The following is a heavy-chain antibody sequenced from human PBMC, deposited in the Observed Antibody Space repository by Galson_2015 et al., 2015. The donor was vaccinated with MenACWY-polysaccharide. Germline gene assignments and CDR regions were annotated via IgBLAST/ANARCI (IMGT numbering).Heavy chain of an antibody. D-gene: IGHD1-26*01. Sequence: SVKVSCKASGYTFTSYAMHWVRQAPGQRLEWMGWINAGNGNTKYSQKFQGRVTITRDTSASTAYTELSSLRSEDTAVYYCARSLVGATLSPLTLWGQGTLVTVSS. J-gene: IGHJ4*02. CDR3: ARSLVGATLSPLTL. CDR1: GYTFTSYA. CDR2: INAGNGNT. V-gene: IGHV1-3*01.